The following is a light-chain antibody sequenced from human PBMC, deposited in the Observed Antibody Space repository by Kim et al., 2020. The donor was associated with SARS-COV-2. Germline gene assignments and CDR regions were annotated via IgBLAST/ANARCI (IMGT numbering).Light chain of an antibody. CDR3: SSYTGSTTLYV. CDR1: SSDVGAYDY. CDR2: DVS. Sequence: QSALTQPASVSGSPGQSITISCTGTSSDVGAYDYVSWFKQLPGKAPQLVIYDVSYRPSGISNRLSGSKSGNTASLTISGLQTEDEADYFCSSYTGSTTLYVFGTGTKSPS. J-gene: IGLJ1*01. V-gene: IGLV2-14*03.